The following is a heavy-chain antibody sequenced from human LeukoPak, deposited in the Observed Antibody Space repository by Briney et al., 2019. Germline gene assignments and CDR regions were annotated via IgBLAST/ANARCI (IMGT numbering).Heavy chain of an antibody. Sequence: PSETLSLTCTVSGGSIISSTYYWGWIRQPPGKGLEWIGSIFYTGSTYYNPSLKGRVTLSVDTSKHQFFLNLNSVTAADTAVYYCARLFDSWGQGTLVSVSS. CDR3: ARLFDS. CDR1: GGSIISSTYY. CDR2: IFYTGST. V-gene: IGHV4-39*07. J-gene: IGHJ4*02.